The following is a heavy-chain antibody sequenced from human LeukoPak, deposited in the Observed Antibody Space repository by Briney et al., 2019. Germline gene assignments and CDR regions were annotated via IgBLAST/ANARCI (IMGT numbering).Heavy chain of an antibody. CDR3: ARTRASSGGAFDI. Sequence: GGSLRLSCAASGFTFSSYAMSWVRQAPGKGLEWVSAITGSGDSGDRTYYADSVKGRFTISRDNSKNTLYLQMNSLRAEDTAVYYCARTRASSGGAFDIWGQGTMVTVSS. J-gene: IGHJ3*02. CDR2: ITGSGDSGDRT. CDR1: GFTFSSYA. D-gene: IGHD1-26*01. V-gene: IGHV3-23*01.